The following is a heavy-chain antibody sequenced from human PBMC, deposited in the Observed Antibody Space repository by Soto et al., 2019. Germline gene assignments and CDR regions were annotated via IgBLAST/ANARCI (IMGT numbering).Heavy chain of an antibody. Sequence: PGGSLRLSCAASGFTFSAYAMHWVRQAPGKGLEWLAVISYDGSTKFYADTVKGRFTISRGNSKNTLYLQMNSLRAEDSGIYYCARDGGECSRTSCYNEIPPAWSGRWGKEALVTASS. CDR2: ISYDGSTK. CDR3: ARDGGECSRTSCYNEIPPAWSGR. V-gene: IGHV3-30-3*01. J-gene: IGHJ4*02. CDR1: GFTFSAYA. D-gene: IGHD2-2*02.